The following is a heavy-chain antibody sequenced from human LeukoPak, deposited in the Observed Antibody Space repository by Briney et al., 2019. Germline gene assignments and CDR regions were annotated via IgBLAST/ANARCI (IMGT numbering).Heavy chain of an antibody. D-gene: IGHD1-7*01. CDR2: ISYDGSNK. CDR1: GFTFSSYG. J-gene: IGHJ4*02. V-gene: IGHV3-30*03. Sequence: GGSLRLSCAASGFTFSSYGMHWVRQAPGKGLEWVAVISYDGSNKYYADSVKGRFTISRDNSKNTLYLQMNSLRAEDTAVYYCAREELRLGDYWGQGTLVTVSS. CDR3: AREELRLGDY.